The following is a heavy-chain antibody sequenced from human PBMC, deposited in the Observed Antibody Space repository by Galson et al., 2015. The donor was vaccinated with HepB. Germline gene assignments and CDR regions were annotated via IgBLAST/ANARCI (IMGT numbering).Heavy chain of an antibody. CDR1: GLTFRYAW. J-gene: IGHJ5*02. D-gene: IGHD4-17*01. CDR2: IKSEASGGTI. Sequence: SLRLSCAASGLTFRYAWMSWVRRVPGKGLEWVGLIKSEASGGTIEYAAPVKGRFTISRDDPQNTVYLQLNSLKFEDTAVYYCTWCNTETSMGSWGQGTLVTVSS. CDR3: TWCNTETSMGS. V-gene: IGHV3-15*01.